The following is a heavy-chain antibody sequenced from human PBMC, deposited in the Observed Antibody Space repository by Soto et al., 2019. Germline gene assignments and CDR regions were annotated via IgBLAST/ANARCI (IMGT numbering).Heavy chain of an antibody. V-gene: IGHV1-18*01. D-gene: IGHD6-13*01. CDR2: ISAYNGNT. J-gene: IGHJ4*02. CDR1: GYTFTNYG. CDR3: ARDGSYSSRWYEN. Sequence: QVQLVQSEAEVKKPGASVKVSCRASGYTFTNYGINWVRHAPGQGLEWMGWISAYNGNTKYAQKLQDRVTMTTDTSTSTAYMELRSLRSDDTAVYYCARDGSYSSRWYENWGQGTLVTVSS.